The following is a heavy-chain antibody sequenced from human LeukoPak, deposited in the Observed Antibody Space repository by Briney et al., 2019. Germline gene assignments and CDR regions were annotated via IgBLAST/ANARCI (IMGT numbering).Heavy chain of an antibody. CDR3: VRQNGGYSAYDLSTFDS. CDR1: GGSISSSSYF. D-gene: IGHD5-12*01. J-gene: IGHJ4*02. V-gene: IGHV4-39*01. Sequence: SETLSLTCNVSGGSISSSSYFWGWIRQPPGKGLEWIGSIYYSGDTYYNPSLKSRVTISVDTSKNQFSLKLSSVTAADTAVFYCVRQNGGYSAYDLSTFDSWGQGALVTVSS. CDR2: IYYSGDT.